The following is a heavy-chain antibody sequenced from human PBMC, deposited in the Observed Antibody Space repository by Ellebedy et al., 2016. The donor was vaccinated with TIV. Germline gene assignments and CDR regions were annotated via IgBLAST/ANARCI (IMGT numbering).Heavy chain of an antibody. CDR2: IKEDGSEK. J-gene: IGHJ5*02. Sequence: PGGSLRLSCAASGFTFSNYWMNWVRQAPGNGLEWVANIKEDGSEKYYVDSVKGRFTISRDNAKNSLYLQMNSLRAEDTAVYYCARDLGVCNWFDTWGQGTLVTVSS. V-gene: IGHV3-7*01. D-gene: IGHD3-3*01. CDR3: ARDLGVCNWFDT. CDR1: GFTFSNYW.